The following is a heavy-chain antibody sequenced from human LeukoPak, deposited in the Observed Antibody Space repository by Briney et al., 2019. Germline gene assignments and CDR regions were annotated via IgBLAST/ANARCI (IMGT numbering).Heavy chain of an antibody. CDR3: ATGGYCSGGSCYVNY. D-gene: IGHD2-15*01. Sequence: GGSLRLSCAASGFTFNNYAMSWVRQAPGKGLEWVSAISGSGGSTYYADSVKGRFTISRDNAKNSLYLQMNSLRAEDTAVYYCATGGYCSGGSCYVNYWGQGTLVTVSS. J-gene: IGHJ4*02. V-gene: IGHV3-23*01. CDR1: GFTFNNYA. CDR2: ISGSGGST.